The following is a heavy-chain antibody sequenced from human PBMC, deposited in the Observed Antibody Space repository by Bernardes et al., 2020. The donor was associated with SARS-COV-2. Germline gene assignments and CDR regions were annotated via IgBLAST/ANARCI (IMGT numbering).Heavy chain of an antibody. V-gene: IGHV4-31*03. Sequence: SETLSLTCTVSGGSISSGGYYWSWIRQHPGKGLEWIGYIYYSGSTYYNPSLKSRVTISVDTSKNQFSLKLSSVTAADTAVYYCARTILTYYYDSSGYYALAFDIWGQGTMVTVSS. CDR3: ARTILTYYYDSSGYYALAFDI. CDR2: IYYSGST. CDR1: GGSISSGGYY. D-gene: IGHD3-22*01. J-gene: IGHJ3*02.